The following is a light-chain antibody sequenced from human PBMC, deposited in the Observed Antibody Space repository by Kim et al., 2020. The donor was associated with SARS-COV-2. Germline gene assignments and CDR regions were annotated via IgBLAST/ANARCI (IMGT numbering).Light chain of an antibody. CDR2: EDN. V-gene: IGLV6-57*03. CDR1: SGSMASNH. Sequence: AAVASARSSGSMASNHVQWYQQRPGSAPTTVIYEDNHRPSGVPDRFSGSIDGSSNSASITSSGLKTEDEADYYCQSYDSSDNVVFGGGTKLTVL. J-gene: IGLJ2*01. CDR3: QSYDSSDNVV.